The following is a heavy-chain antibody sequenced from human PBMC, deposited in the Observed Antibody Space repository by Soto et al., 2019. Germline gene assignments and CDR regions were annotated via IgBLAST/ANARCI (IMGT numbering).Heavy chain of an antibody. V-gene: IGHV4-39*01. J-gene: IGHJ4*02. CDR2: ILYSGTT. CDR1: GGAISSSSYF. D-gene: IGHD4-17*01. Sequence: QLQLQESGPGLLRPSETLSLTCNVSGGAISSSSYFWAWVRQPPGKTLEWIGHILYSGTTHYNESLKSRVTISVETSKKQVSLRLNSVTPADTAIYYCARGGGYYGVLFDYWGQGTLVPVSS. CDR3: ARGGGYYGVLFDY.